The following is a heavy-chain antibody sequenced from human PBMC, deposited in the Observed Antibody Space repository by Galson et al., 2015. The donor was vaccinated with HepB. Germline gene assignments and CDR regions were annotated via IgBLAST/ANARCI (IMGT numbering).Heavy chain of an antibody. V-gene: IGHV5-51*01. CDR1: GYSFTSYW. Sequence: QSGAEVKKPGESLKISCKGSGYSFTSYWIGWVRQMPGKGLEWMGIIYPGDSDTRYSPSFQGQVTISADKSISTAYLQWSSLKASDTAMYYCARQGHYDSRGYYYGWFDPGGQGTLVTVSS. CDR3: ARQGHYDSRGYYYGWFDP. D-gene: IGHD3-22*01. CDR2: IYPGDSDT. J-gene: IGHJ5*02.